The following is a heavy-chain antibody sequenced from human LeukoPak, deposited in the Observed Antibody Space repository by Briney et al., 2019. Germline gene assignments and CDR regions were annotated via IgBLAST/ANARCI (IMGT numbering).Heavy chain of an antibody. CDR3: ARPYCSGGSCYSPYYYYGMDV. D-gene: IGHD2-15*01. J-gene: IGHJ6*02. CDR1: GYTFTSYA. CDR2: INAGNGNT. Sequence: ASVKVSCKASGYTFTSYAMHWVRQAPGQRLEWMGWINAGNGNTKYSQKLQGRVTITRDTSASTAYMELSSLRSEDTAVYYCARPYCSGGSCYSPYYYYGMDVWGQGTTVTVSS. V-gene: IGHV1-3*01.